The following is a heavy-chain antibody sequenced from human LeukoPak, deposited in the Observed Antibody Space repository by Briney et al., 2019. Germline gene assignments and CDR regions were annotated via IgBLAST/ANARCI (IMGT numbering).Heavy chain of an antibody. CDR3: ARRTYYDFWSAGRPFDY. J-gene: IGHJ4*02. D-gene: IGHD3-3*01. CDR1: GGSFSGYY. V-gene: IGHV4-34*01. Sequence: SETLSLTCAVYGGSFSGYYWSWIRQPPGKGLEWIGEINHSGSTNYNPSLKSRVTISVDTSKNQFSLTLSSVTAADTAVYYCARRTYYDFWSAGRPFDYWGQGTLVTVSS. CDR2: INHSGST.